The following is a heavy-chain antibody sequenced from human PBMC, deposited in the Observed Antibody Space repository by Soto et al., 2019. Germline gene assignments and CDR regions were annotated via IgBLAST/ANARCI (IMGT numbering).Heavy chain of an antibody. J-gene: IGHJ4*01. CDR2: INGDGGST. V-gene: IGHV3-23*01. D-gene: IGHD4-4*01. CDR1: GFIFRGYG. Sequence: GGSLRLSCAASGFIFRGYGMSWVRQAPGKGLEWVAAINGDGGSTYYADSVKGRFTISRDNSKNTLDLQMNSLRDEDTAVYHCAKVVQMATVRGYFDYWGHGTLVTVSS. CDR3: AKVVQMATVRGYFDY.